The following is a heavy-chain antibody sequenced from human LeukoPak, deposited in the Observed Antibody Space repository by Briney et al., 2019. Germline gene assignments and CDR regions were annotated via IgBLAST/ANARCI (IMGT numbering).Heavy chain of an antibody. CDR3: ARVERPDITIFGVVISGSFDY. CDR1: GYTFTSYG. D-gene: IGHD3-3*01. CDR2: ISAYNGNT. Sequence: ASVKVSCKASGYTFTSYGISWVRQAPGQGLEWMGWISAYNGNTNYAQKLQGRVTMTTDTSTSTAYMELSSLRSEDTAVYYCARVERPDITIFGVVISGSFDYWGQGTLVTVSS. V-gene: IGHV1-18*01. J-gene: IGHJ4*02.